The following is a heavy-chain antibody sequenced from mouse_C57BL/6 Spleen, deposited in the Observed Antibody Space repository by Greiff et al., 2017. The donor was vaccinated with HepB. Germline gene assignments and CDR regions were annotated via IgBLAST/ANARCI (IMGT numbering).Heavy chain of an antibody. CDR1: GFTFSSYA. D-gene: IGHD2-1*01. CDR3: TRGSHGNYEFAY. J-gene: IGHJ3*01. Sequence: DVQLVESGEGLVKPGGSLKLSCAASGFTFSSYAMSWVRQTPEKRLEWVAYISSGGDYIYYADTVKGRFTISRDNARNTLYLQMSSLKSEDTAMYYCTRGSHGNYEFAYWGQGTLVTVSA. V-gene: IGHV5-9-1*02. CDR2: ISSGGDYI.